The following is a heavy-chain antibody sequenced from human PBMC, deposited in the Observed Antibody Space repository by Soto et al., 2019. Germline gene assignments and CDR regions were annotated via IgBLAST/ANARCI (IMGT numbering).Heavy chain of an antibody. CDR1: GLIFSDYH. J-gene: IGHJ6*02. CDR3: AMLGGWSGGSSGMDV. CDR2: IRRKANSYTT. V-gene: IGHV3-72*01. D-gene: IGHD6-19*01. Sequence: EVQLVESGGGLVQPGGSLRLSCAASGLIFSDYHMDWVRQAPGKGLEWVGRIRRKANSYTTEYAASVKGRFTISRDDSKNSRYLQMNSLKSEDTAVYYCAMLGGWSGGSSGMDVWGQGTTVNVSS.